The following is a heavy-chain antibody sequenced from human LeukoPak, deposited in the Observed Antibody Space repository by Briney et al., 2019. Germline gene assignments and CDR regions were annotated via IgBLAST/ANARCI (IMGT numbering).Heavy chain of an antibody. V-gene: IGHV4-31*03. Sequence: PSETLSLTCTVSGASISSGAYYWSWLRQHPGKGLECSGYIYYSGSTYYNPSLKSRVTISVDTSKNQFSLNLRSVTAADTAVYYCARDSSTWWFYYWGQGTLSTVSS. CDR1: GASISSGAYY. CDR3: ARDSSTWWFYY. J-gene: IGHJ4*02. D-gene: IGHD6-13*01. CDR2: IYYSGST.